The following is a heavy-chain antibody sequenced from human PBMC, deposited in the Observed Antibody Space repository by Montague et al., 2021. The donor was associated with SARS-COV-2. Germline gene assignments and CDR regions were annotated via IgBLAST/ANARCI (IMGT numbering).Heavy chain of an antibody. Sequence: SLRLSCAASGFTFSDFYISWIRQAPGKGLECVSYISSTTIHTNYADSVKGRFTISRDNAKNSLYLQMNSLRAEDTAVYYCARGIPPVYWGQGTLVTVSS. CDR2: ISSTTIHT. CDR1: GFTFSDFY. D-gene: IGHD1-14*01. J-gene: IGHJ4*02. CDR3: ARGIPPVY. V-gene: IGHV3-11*05.